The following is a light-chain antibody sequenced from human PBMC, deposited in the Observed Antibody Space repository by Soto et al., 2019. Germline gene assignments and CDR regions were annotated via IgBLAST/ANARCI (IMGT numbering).Light chain of an antibody. J-gene: IGKJ1*01. CDR1: QGSSNY. Sequence: DIQMTQSPVSLSASVGDRVTITCRASQGSSNYLAWYQQKPGKVPKLLIYAASTLQSGVPSRFSGSGSGADFTLTISGLQPEDVATYYCQKYNSAPWTFGQGTKVEIK. V-gene: IGKV1-27*01. CDR2: AAS. CDR3: QKYNSAPWT.